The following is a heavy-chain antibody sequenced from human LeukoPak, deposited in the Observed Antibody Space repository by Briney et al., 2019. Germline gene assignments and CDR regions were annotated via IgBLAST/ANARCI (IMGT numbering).Heavy chain of an antibody. CDR2: IHYSGTT. CDR1: GASISNYY. V-gene: IGHV4-59*08. J-gene: IGHJ4*02. Sequence: SETLSLTCTVSGASISNYYWSWVRQPPGKSLEWIGNIHYSGTTNYNPSLKSRVTISVDTSKSQFSLILRFVTAADTAVYYCARHHLYSGSYPDPFGCWGQGTLVTVSS. CDR3: ARHHLYSGSYPDPFGC. D-gene: IGHD1-26*01.